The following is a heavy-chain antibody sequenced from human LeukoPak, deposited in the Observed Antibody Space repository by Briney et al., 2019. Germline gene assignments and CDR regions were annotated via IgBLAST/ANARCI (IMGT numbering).Heavy chain of an antibody. Sequence: SETLSLTCTVSGGSISSYYWSRIRQPPGKGLEWIGYIYYSGSTNYNPSLKSRVTISVDTSKNQFSLKLSSVTAADTAVYYCARGVAQGDQTGWFDPWGQGTLVTVSS. V-gene: IGHV4-59*01. CDR1: GGSISSYY. J-gene: IGHJ5*02. D-gene: IGHD1-14*01. CDR2: IYYSGST. CDR3: ARGVAQGDQTGWFDP.